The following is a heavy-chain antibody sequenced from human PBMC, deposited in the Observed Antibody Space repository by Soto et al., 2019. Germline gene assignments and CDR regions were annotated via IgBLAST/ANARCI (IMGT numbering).Heavy chain of an antibody. J-gene: IGHJ6*02. CDR2: IDWDDDK. Sequence: SGHTLVNPTQTLTLTCPFSGFSLSTSGMCVSWIRQPPGKALEWLALIDWDDDKYYSTSLKTRLTISKDTSKNQVVLTMINMDPVDTATYYCARSQYYYYGMDVWGQGTTVTVSS. CDR3: ARSQYYYYGMDV. V-gene: IGHV2-70*01. CDR1: GFSLSTSGMC.